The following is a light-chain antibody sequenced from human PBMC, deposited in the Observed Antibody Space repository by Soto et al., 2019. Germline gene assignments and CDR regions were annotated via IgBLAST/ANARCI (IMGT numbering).Light chain of an antibody. CDR1: SSNVGSYEF. V-gene: IGLV2-23*01. CDR3: SSYVRSNTPWM. J-gene: IGLJ3*02. CDR2: EGN. Sequence: QSALTQPASVSGSPGQSITISCTGSSSNVGSYEFVSWYQQHPGKAPKLMIYEGNKRPSGVSNRFSGSETANTASLTGYGLQAEDEADYHCSSYVRSNTPWMFGGGTKLTVL.